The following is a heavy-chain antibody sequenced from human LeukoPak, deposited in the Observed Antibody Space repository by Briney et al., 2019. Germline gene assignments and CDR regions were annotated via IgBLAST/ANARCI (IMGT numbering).Heavy chain of an antibody. CDR1: GFTFSSYW. CDR3: AGLAVNDAFDI. CDR2: IKQDGSEK. Sequence: GGSLRLSCAASGFTFSSYWMSWVRQAPGKGLEWVANIKQDGSEKYYVDSVKGRFTISRDNAKNSLYLQMNSLRAEDTAVYYCAGLAVNDAFDIWGQGTMVTVSS. J-gene: IGHJ3*02. V-gene: IGHV3-7*01. D-gene: IGHD6-19*01.